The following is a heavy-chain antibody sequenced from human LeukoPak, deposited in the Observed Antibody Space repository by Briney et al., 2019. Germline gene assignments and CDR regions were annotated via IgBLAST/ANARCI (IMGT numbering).Heavy chain of an antibody. CDR1: GFTFSNYG. Sequence: GGSLRLSCAASGFTFSNYGMHWVRQAPGKGLQWVAVIWFDGSNKYYADSVKGRFTISRDNSDKTLYLQMNSLRAEDTAVYYCARGPGDDSSGYSVEYFQHWGQGTLVTVSS. D-gene: IGHD3-22*01. V-gene: IGHV3-33*01. J-gene: IGHJ1*01. CDR2: IWFDGSNK. CDR3: ARGPGDDSSGYSVEYFQH.